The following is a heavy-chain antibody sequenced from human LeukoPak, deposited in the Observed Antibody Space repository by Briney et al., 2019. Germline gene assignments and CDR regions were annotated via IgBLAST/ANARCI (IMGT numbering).Heavy chain of an antibody. J-gene: IGHJ4*02. V-gene: IGHV3-23*01. D-gene: IGHD1-20*01. CDR3: VSRYDWNPGHF. CDR2: ISGSGDST. Sequence: AGSLRLSCTASGLTFNNYAMNWVRQAPGEGLEWVSAISGSGDSTYYADSVKGRFTVSRDNPKNTLSLQMNSLRAEDTAVYYCVSRYDWNPGHFWGQGTLVTVSS. CDR1: GLTFNNYA.